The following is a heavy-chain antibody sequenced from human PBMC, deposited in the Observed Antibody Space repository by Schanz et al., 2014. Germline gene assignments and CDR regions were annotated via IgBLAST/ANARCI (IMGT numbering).Heavy chain of an antibody. J-gene: IGHJ4*02. D-gene: IGHD6-13*01. CDR3: ASSGAGYSSSWDFDY. CDR2: IIPVLNIA. Sequence: QLQLVQSGAEVKKPGSSVKVSCKLSGGTFSSYTISWMRQAPGQGLEWMGKIIPVLNIATYAQRFQGRVSITADTSTNTAYMELSSLRSEDTAVYYCASSGAGYSSSWDFDYWGQGTLVTVSS. CDR1: GGTFSSYT. V-gene: IGHV1-69*02.